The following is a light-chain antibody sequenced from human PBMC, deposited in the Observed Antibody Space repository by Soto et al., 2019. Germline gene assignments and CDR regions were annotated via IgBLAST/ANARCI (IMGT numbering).Light chain of an antibody. CDR2: DAS. V-gene: IGKV3D-15*01. CDR3: QQYNNWPRT. J-gene: IGKJ1*01. Sequence: EIVLTQSPGILSLSPGERASLSCGASQSISSSFLAWYQQKPGQAPRLLIYDASSRATGIPDRVSGSGSGTEFTLTISSLQSEDFAVYYCQQYNNWPRTFGQGTKVDIK. CDR1: QSISSS.